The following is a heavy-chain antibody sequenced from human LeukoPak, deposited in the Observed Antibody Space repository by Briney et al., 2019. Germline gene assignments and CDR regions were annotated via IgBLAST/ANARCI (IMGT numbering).Heavy chain of an antibody. CDR2: IYYSGST. CDR3: ARDDYGDYGGFDY. CDR1: GGSISSYY. D-gene: IGHD4-17*01. Sequence: PSETLSLTRTVSGGSISSYYWSWIRQPPGKGLEWIGYIYYSGSTNYNPSLKSRVTISVDTSKNQFSLKLSSVTAADTAVYYCARDDYGDYGGFDYWGQGTLVTVSS. V-gene: IGHV4-59*01. J-gene: IGHJ4*02.